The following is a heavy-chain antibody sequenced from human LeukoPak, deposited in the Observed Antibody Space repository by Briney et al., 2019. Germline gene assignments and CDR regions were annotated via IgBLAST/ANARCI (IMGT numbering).Heavy chain of an antibody. V-gene: IGHV3-30*18. Sequence: GGSLRLSCAASGFTFSSYGMHWIRQAPGKGLEWVAVISYDGSNKYYADSVKGRFTISRDNSKNTLYLQMNSLRAEDTAVYYCAKGGYGSGSYRWFDPWGQGTLVTVSS. CDR2: ISYDGSNK. J-gene: IGHJ5*02. D-gene: IGHD3-10*01. CDR3: AKGGYGSGSYRWFDP. CDR1: GFTFSSYG.